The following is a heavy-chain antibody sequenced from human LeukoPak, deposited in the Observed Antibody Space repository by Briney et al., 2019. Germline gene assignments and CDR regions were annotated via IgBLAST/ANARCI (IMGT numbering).Heavy chain of an antibody. CDR1: GYTFTGYY. V-gene: IGHV1-2*06. CDR2: INPNSGGT. D-gene: IGHD6-6*01. CDR3: ARAARSRFLFDY. J-gene: IGHJ4*02. Sequence: ASVKVSCKASGYTFTGYYMHWVRQAPGQGLEWMGRINPNSGGTNYAQKFQGRVTMTRDTSISTAYMELSRLRSDDTAVYYCARAARSRFLFDYWGQGTLVTVSS.